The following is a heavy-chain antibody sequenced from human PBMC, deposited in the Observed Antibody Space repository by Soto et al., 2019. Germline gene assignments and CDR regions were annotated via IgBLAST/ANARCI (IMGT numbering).Heavy chain of an antibody. V-gene: IGHV3-11*06. J-gene: IGHJ6*02. CDR2: ISSSSSYT. CDR3: ASGYFSSTSCYSFYYGMDV. D-gene: IGHD2-2*01. Sequence: PVWSLRLSCAASGFTFSDYYMSWIRQAPGKGLEWVSYISSSSSYTNYADSVKGRFTISRDNAKNSLYLQMNSLRAEDTAVYYCASGYFSSTSCYSFYYGMDVWGQGTTVTVS. CDR1: GFTFSDYY.